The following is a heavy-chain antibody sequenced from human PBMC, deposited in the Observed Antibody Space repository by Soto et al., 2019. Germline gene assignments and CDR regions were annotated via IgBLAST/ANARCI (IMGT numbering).Heavy chain of an antibody. CDR3: ARHDGFSSGWIFDY. Sequence: SETLSLTCTVSGGSISSSSYYWGWIRQPPGKGLEWIGSIYYSGSTYYNPSLKSRVAISVDTSNNQLSLKLRSVTAADTAVYYCARHDGFSSGWIFDYWGHGTLVTVSS. J-gene: IGHJ4*01. CDR1: GGSISSSSYY. CDR2: IYYSGST. D-gene: IGHD6-19*01. V-gene: IGHV4-39*01.